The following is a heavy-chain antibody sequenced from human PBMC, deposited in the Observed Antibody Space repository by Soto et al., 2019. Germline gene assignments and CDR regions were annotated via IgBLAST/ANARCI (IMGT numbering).Heavy chain of an antibody. CDR2: IYSGGYT. V-gene: IGHV3-66*01. Sequence: PGGSLRLSCAASGFDVSNTDMSWVRQAPGKGLEWVSVIYSGGYTNYADSVKGRFIVSRDSPKNTLYLQMDSLRAEDTAVYYCARESIIVIAAPEYFFDDWGQRTPVTGSS. J-gene: IGHJ4*02. D-gene: IGHD3-22*01. CDR1: GFDVSNTD. CDR3: ARESIIVIAAPEYFFDD.